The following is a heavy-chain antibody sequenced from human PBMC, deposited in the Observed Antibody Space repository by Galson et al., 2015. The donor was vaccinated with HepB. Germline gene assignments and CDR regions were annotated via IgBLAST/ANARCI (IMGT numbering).Heavy chain of an antibody. CDR2: ISHSGGT. J-gene: IGHJ5*02. CDR1: GGSITTNTW. V-gene: IGHV4-4*02. CDR3: AKFTRDVNSSFFWFDP. D-gene: IGHD5-24*01. Sequence: ETLSLTCTISGGSITTNTWWSWVRQPPGKGLEWIGEISHSGGTNYKSSLRGRVTILIDESKTQFSLKLTSVTAADTATYYCAKFTRDVNSSFFWFDPWGRGTLVIVSS.